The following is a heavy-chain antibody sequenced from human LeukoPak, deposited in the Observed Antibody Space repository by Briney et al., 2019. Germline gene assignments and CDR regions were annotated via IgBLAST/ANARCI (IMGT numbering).Heavy chain of an antibody. D-gene: IGHD4/OR15-4a*01. CDR2: ISPSGGST. CDR1: GYTFTSNY. CDR3: ARDNLVRDEAWWFNP. V-gene: IGHV1-46*01. J-gene: IGHJ5*02. Sequence: AAVKVSCKALGYTFTSNYMHWERQAPGQGPEWMGVISPSGGSTTYAQKFQGRVTLTRDMSTSTDYLELSSLRPEDTAVYYCARDNLVRDEAWWFNPWGQGTLVNVSS.